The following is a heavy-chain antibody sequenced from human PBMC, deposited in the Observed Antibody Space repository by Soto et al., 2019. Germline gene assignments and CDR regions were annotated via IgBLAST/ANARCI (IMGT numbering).Heavy chain of an antibody. CDR3: ARGNALDV. J-gene: IGHJ3*01. V-gene: IGHV6-1*01. CDR1: VDIVSSDITS. CDR2: TYYRSKWFH. Sequence: SQTLSLTCAISVDIVSSDITSGNWIRQSPSRGLEWLGRTYYRSKWFHDYAASVKSRITINPDTSKNQFSLELNSMTPEDTAVYYCARGNALDVWGQGTVVTVSS. D-gene: IGHD3-10*01.